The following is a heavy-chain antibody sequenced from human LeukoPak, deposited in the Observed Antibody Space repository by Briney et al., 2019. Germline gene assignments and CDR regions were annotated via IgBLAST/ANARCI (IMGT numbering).Heavy chain of an antibody. J-gene: IGHJ4*02. CDR2: INPSGGST. V-gene: IGHV1-46*01. D-gene: IGHD3-22*01. CDR1: GYTFTSYY. CDR3: AIPGAPDDSSGYPFGY. Sequence: ASVKVSCKASGYTFTSYYMHWVRQAPGQGLEWMGIINPSGGSTSYAQKFQGRVTMTRDTSTSTVYMELSSLRSEDTAVYYCAIPGAPDDSSGYPFGYWGQGTLVTVSS.